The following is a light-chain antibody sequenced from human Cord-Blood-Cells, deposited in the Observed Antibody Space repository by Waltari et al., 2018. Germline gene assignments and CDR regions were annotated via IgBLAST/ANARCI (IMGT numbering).Light chain of an antibody. CDR2: GNS. J-gene: IGLJ3*02. Sequence: QSVLTQPPSVSGAPGQRVTISCTGSSSNIGAGYDVHWYQQLPGTAPKLIIYGNSNRPSGVPDRFSGPKSGTSASLAITGLQAEDEADYYCQSYDSSLSGSVFGGGTKLTVL. V-gene: IGLV1-40*01. CDR3: QSYDSSLSGSV. CDR1: SSNIGAGYD.